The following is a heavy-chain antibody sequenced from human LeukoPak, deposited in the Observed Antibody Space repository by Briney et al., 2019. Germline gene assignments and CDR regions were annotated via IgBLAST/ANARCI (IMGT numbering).Heavy chain of an antibody. Sequence: SETLSLTCAVYGGSFSGYYWSWIRQPPGKGLEWIGEINHSGSTNYNPSLKSRVTTSVDTSKNQFSLKLSSVTAADTAVYYCALYDSSGYYYVYWGQGTLVTVSS. CDR3: ALYDSSGYYYVY. V-gene: IGHV4-34*01. J-gene: IGHJ4*02. CDR1: GGSFSGYY. CDR2: INHSGST. D-gene: IGHD3-22*01.